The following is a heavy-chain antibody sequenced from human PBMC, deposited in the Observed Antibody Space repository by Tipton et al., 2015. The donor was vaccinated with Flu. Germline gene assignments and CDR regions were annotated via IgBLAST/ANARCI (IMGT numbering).Heavy chain of an antibody. Sequence: TLSLTCTVSGDSFSSRSYYWGWIRQPPGKGLEWIGSIYYSGSTFYNPSLKSRVTISVDTSKNQFSLKLRSVTAADTAVYYCAGRGSRTSVVTAFDDWGQGTLVTVSS. CDR3: AGRGSRTSVVTAFDD. D-gene: IGHD2-21*02. J-gene: IGHJ4*02. V-gene: IGHV4-39*01. CDR1: GDSFSSRSYY. CDR2: IYYSGST.